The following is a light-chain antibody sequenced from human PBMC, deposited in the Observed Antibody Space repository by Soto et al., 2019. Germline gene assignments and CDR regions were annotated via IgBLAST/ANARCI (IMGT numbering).Light chain of an antibody. J-gene: IGKJ1*01. CDR2: KAS. V-gene: IGKV1-5*03. Sequence: DIQMTQSPSTLSASVGDSVTITRRASQTISIWLAWYQQKPGKAPKLLIYKASDLGSGVPSTFSGSASGTEFTLTISSLQPDDFATYYCLQYNSYPWTFGQGTKVEI. CDR1: QTISIW. CDR3: LQYNSYPWT.